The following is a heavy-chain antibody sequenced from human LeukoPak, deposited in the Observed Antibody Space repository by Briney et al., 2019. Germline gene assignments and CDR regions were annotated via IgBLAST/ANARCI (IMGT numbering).Heavy chain of an antibody. V-gene: IGHV3-30*04. D-gene: IGHD2-8*02. CDR2: ISYHARDQ. Sequence: GGSLRLSCAASGFTFSSYAMHWVRQAPGKGLEWVTVISYHARDQFYADSVKGRFTVSRDNSKNTLYLQMNSLGAEDSAVYYCAAQPCSGGVCYLDYWGQGTLVTVSS. CDR1: GFTFSSYA. CDR3: AAQPCSGGVCYLDY. J-gene: IGHJ4*02.